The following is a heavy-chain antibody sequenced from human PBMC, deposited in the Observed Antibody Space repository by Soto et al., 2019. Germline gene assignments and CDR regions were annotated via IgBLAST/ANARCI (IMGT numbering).Heavy chain of an antibody. CDR1: GGSISSYY. Sequence: PSDTLSLTCTVSGGSISSYYWSWIRQPPGKGLEWIGYIYYSGSTNYNPSLKSRVTISVDTSKNQFSLKLSSVTAADTAVYYCARIVTIDRYYYYMDVWGKGTTVTVSS. CDR3: ARIVTIDRYYYYMDV. V-gene: IGHV4-59*01. J-gene: IGHJ6*03. CDR2: IYYSGST. D-gene: IGHD3-3*01.